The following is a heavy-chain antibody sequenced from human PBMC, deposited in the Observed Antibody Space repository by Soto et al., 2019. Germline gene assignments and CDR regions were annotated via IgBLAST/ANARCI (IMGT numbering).Heavy chain of an antibody. D-gene: IGHD2-21*01. CDR3: ARGLITLDV. V-gene: IGHV3-49*03. J-gene: IGHJ6*04. CDR2: IRGEKYGGTS. Sequence: EEQLVESGGGFVQPGRSLRLSCTPSGFTFDDDAINWFRQAPGKGLEWVGFIRGEKYGGTSEYAASVKGRFTISRDDYKNIASLQMNSLKTEDTALYFCARGLITLDVWGKGTTVTVSS. CDR1: GFTFDDDA.